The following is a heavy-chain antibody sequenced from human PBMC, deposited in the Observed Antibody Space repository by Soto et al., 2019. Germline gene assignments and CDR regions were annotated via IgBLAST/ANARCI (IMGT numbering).Heavy chain of an antibody. Sequence: SWIRQPPGKGLEWIGYIYYSGSTNYNPSLKSRVTISVDTSKNQFSLKLSSVTAADTAVYYCASYGDYVLGYWGQGTLVTVSS. D-gene: IGHD4-17*01. CDR3: ASYGDYVLGY. V-gene: IGHV4-59*01. J-gene: IGHJ4*02. CDR2: IYYSGST.